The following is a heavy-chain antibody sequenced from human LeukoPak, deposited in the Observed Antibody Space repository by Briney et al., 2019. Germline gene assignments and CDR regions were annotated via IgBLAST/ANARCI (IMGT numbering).Heavy chain of an antibody. D-gene: IGHD4-17*01. J-gene: IGHJ4*02. V-gene: IGHV3-21*01. CDR3: AREEYGDYGFDY. Sequence: PGGSLRLSCAASGFTFSSYSMNWVRQAPGKGLEWVSSISSSSSYIHYADSVKGRFTISRDNAKNSLYLQMNSLRAEDTAVYYCAREEYGDYGFDYWGQGTLVTVSS. CDR1: GFTFSSYS. CDR2: ISSSSSYI.